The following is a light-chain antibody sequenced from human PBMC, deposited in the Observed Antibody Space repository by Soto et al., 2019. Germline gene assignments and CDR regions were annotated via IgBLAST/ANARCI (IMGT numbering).Light chain of an antibody. CDR1: QHIGTY. J-gene: IGKJ5*01. CDR2: AAS. Sequence: IPMSPSPSSLSASVGDSFTVTCQASQHIGTYLNWYQQKAGKAPKVLISAASKLQRGVPSRFTGSGSGTDFTFTISSLQPEDSATYYCQQYVSLRITFGEGTRLDIK. V-gene: IGKV1-33*01. CDR3: QQYVSLRIT.